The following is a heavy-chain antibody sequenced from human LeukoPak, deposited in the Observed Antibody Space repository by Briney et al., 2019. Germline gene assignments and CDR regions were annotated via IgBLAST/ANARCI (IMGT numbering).Heavy chain of an antibody. J-gene: IGHJ6*04. CDR1: GYTFTSYS. D-gene: IGHD3-10*01. CDR3: AREGGVVRGVWRYGMDV. Sequence: ASVKVSCTASGYTFTSYSMHWVRQAPGQGLEWMGIITPSGGSTSYAQKFQGRVTMTRDTSTSTVYMELSSLRSEDTAVYYCAREGGVVRGVWRYGMDVWGKGTTVTVSS. V-gene: IGHV1-46*01. CDR2: ITPSGGST.